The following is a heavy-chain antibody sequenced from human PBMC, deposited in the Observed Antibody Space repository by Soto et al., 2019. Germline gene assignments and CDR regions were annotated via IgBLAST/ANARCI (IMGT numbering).Heavy chain of an antibody. D-gene: IGHD3-10*01. CDR1: GFTFSTYW. CDR3: ARGGSDMDV. CDR2: IWPDGSEK. Sequence: EVQLVESGGGLVQPGGSLRLSCAASGFTFSTYWMNWVRQAPGKGLEWVANIWPDGSEKKSVDSAKGRFTISRDNAKNSLYPQMNSLRAENPAVNYGARGGSDMDVWGKGTTVTVSS. J-gene: IGHJ6*03. V-gene: IGHV3-7*01.